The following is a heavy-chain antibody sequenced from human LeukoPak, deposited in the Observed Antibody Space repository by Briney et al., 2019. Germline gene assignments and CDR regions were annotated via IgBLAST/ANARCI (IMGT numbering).Heavy chain of an antibody. CDR2: IYYSGGT. Sequence: SQTLSLTCTVSGGYISSGGYYWSWIRQHPGKGLEWIRYIYYSGGTYYNPSLKSRVTISVDTSKNQFSLKLSSVTAADTAVYYCARDAVATIGYYYYGMDVWGQGTRSPSP. V-gene: IGHV4-31*03. CDR1: GGYISSGGYY. J-gene: IGHJ6*02. CDR3: ARDAVATIGYYYYGMDV. D-gene: IGHD5-12*01.